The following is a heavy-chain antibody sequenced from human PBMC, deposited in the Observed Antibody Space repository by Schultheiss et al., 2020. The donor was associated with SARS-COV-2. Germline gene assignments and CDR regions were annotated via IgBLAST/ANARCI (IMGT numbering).Heavy chain of an antibody. J-gene: IGHJ4*02. Sequence: GGSLRLSCAASGFTFSSYSMNWVRQAPGKGLEWVSAISGSGGSTYYADSVKGRFTISRDNSKNTLYLQMNSLRAEDTAVYYCARGSSRWLQFMYYFDYWGQGTLVTVSS. CDR1: GFTFSSYS. CDR3: ARGSSRWLQFMYYFDY. CDR2: ISGSGGST. V-gene: IGHV3-23*01. D-gene: IGHD5-24*01.